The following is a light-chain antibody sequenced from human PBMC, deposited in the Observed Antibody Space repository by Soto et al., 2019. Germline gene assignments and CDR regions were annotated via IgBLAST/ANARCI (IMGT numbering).Light chain of an antibody. V-gene: IGKV1-5*03. CDR3: QQYNSYPWT. CDR1: QSISSW. Sequence: DIQMTQSPSTLSASVGDRVTITCRASQSISSWFTWYQQKPGKAPKLLIYKASSLESGVPSRFSGSGSGTEFTLTISSLQPDDFATYYGQQYNSYPWTFGQGTKVEIK. J-gene: IGKJ1*01. CDR2: KAS.